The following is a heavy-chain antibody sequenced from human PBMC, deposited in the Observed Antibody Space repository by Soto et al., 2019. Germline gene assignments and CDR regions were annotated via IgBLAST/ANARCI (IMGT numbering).Heavy chain of an antibody. CDR3: ARENTGANTVAAFDI. J-gene: IGHJ3*02. CDR1: GYTFTSYG. Sequence: ASVKVSCKASGYTFTSYGISWVRQAPGQGLEWMGWISAYNGNTNYAQKLQGRVTMTTDTSTSTAYMELRSLRSDDTAVYYCARENTGANTVAAFDIWGQGTMDTVSS. V-gene: IGHV1-18*01. CDR2: ISAYNGNT. D-gene: IGHD1-26*01.